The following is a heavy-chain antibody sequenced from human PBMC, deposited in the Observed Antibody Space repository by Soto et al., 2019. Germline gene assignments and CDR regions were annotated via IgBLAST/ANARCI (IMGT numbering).Heavy chain of an antibody. CDR2: ISGSGGST. V-gene: IGHV3-23*01. J-gene: IGHJ5*02. CDR1: GFTFSSYA. CDR3: AKTARSAYSYGPNGRIWFDP. Sequence: EVQLLESGGGLVQPGGSLRLSCAASGFTFSSYAMSWVRQAPGKGLEWVSAISGSGGSTYYADSVKGRFTISRDNSKNTLYLHMNSLRAEDTAVYYCAKTARSAYSYGPNGRIWFDPWGQGTLVTVSS. D-gene: IGHD5-18*01.